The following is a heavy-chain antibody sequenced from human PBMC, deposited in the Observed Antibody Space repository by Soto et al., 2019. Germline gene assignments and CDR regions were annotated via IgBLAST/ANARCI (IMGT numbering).Heavy chain of an antibody. D-gene: IGHD6-19*01. Sequence: GGSLRLSCTASGFSFSTHAMSWVRQAPGRGLEWVSSISSGGTTTFYAASVEGRFTISRDKSKNTLYLQMNSLRADDTAVYYCAREGGSIGGWFGRKFDSWGQGTQVTVSS. CDR3: AREGGSIGGWFGRKFDS. CDR2: ISSGGTTT. CDR1: GFSFSTHA. V-gene: IGHV3-23*01. J-gene: IGHJ4*02.